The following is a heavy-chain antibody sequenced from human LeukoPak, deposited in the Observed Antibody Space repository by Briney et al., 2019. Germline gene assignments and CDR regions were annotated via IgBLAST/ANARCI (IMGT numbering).Heavy chain of an antibody. J-gene: IGHJ3*02. V-gene: IGHV3-30*18. CDR1: GFTFSSYG. Sequence: PGGSLRLSCAASGFTFSSYGMHWVRQAPGKGLEWVAVISYDGSNKYYADSVKGRFTISRDNSKNTLYLQMNSLRAEDTAVYYCAKINRYSRSRGAFDIWGQGTMVTVSS. CDR2: ISYDGSNK. D-gene: IGHD6-13*01. CDR3: AKINRYSRSRGAFDI.